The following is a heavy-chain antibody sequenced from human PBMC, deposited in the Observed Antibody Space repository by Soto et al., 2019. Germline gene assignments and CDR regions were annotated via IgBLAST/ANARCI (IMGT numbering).Heavy chain of an antibody. V-gene: IGHV3-23*01. J-gene: IGHJ4*02. CDR3: AKKSGVGATWYFDY. CDR2: LPEIGTNT. D-gene: IGHD1-26*01. CDR1: GFTFSNYG. Sequence: GGSLRLSCAASGFTFSNYGMSWVRQAPGKGLEWVSALPEIGTNTYYADSVKGRFTISRDNSKNTLFLQINNLRAGDTAVYYCAKKSGVGATWYFDYWGQGTLVTVYS.